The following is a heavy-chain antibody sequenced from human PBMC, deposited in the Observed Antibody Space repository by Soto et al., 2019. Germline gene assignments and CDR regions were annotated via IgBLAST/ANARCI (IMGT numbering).Heavy chain of an antibody. Sequence: QIHFKGSCPTVGKPHPTPPPTCTLPGFPPRTSGVGVGWVRQAPGKALEWLALIYWDDDKRYSPSLKSRLTITKDTSENQVVLTMTNMDPVDTATYYCARLMIYYFDYWGQGTLVTVSS. D-gene: IGHD2-8*01. V-gene: IGHV2-5*02. CDR3: ARLMIYYFDY. CDR1: GFPPRTSGVG. J-gene: IGHJ4*02. CDR2: IYWDDDK.